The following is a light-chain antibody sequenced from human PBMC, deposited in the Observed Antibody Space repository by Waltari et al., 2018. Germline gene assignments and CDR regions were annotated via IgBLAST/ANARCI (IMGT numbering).Light chain of an antibody. J-gene: IGLJ2*01. Sequence: SYDLTQPPSVSVSPGQTVTISCSGHNLGNKYVSWYQQKAGQAPLLVVYARDRRPSGLPERFSGPNSDTTATLTISGTQAIDESDYYCQTWDSSLVVFGGGTKLTVL. V-gene: IGLV3-1*01. CDR2: ARD. CDR3: QTWDSSLVV. CDR1: NLGNKY.